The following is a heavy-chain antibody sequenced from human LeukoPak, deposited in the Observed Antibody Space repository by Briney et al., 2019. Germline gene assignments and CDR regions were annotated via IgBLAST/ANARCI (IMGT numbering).Heavy chain of an antibody. V-gene: IGHV3-11*05. Sequence: GGSLRLSCAASGFTFSDYYMSWIRQAPGKGLEWVSFISSTSSYIKDTDSVKGRFTISRDNAKKSLYLQMNSLRAEDTAVYYCARDSSGWSVDYWGQGTLVTVSS. J-gene: IGHJ4*02. CDR1: GFTFSDYY. CDR3: ARDSSGWSVDY. D-gene: IGHD6-19*01. CDR2: ISSTSSYI.